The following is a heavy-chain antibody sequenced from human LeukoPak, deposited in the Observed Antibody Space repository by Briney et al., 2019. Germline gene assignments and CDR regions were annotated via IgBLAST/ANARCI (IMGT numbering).Heavy chain of an antibody. J-gene: IGHJ4*02. CDR3: ATGSGSYYKPFDY. CDR1: GGSISSYY. Sequence: SETLSLTCTFSGGSISSYYWSWIRQPPGKGLEWIGYIYSSGSTNYNPSLKSRVTISVDTSKNQFSLKLSSVTAADTAVYYCATGSGSYYKPFDYWGQGTLVTVSS. V-gene: IGHV4-59*08. D-gene: IGHD3-10*01. CDR2: IYSSGST.